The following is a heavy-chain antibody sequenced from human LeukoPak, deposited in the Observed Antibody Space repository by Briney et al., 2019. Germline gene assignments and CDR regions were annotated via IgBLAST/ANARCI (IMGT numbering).Heavy chain of an antibody. CDR2: IYYSGST. D-gene: IGHD3-22*01. CDR1: GGSISSYY. Sequence: SETLSLTCTVSGGSISSYYWSWIRQPPGKGLEWIGYIYYSGSTNYNPSLKSRVTISVDTSKNQFSLRLSSVTAADTAVYYCARGQRITMTDWGQGTLVTVSS. CDR3: ARGQRITMTD. J-gene: IGHJ4*02. V-gene: IGHV4-59*12.